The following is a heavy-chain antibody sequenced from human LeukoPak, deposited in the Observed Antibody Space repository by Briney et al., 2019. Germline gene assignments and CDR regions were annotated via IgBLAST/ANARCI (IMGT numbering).Heavy chain of an antibody. Sequence: GGSLRLSCAASGFTFSGCGMHWVRQAPGKGLEWVAFIWYDGRDKYYADSVKGQFTISRDNSKNTLYLQINSLRAEDTAVYYCAKDPYSYGSYFDYWGQGTLVTVSS. V-gene: IGHV3-30*02. D-gene: IGHD5-18*01. CDR2: IWYDGRDK. CDR3: AKDPYSYGSYFDY. J-gene: IGHJ4*02. CDR1: GFTFSGCG.